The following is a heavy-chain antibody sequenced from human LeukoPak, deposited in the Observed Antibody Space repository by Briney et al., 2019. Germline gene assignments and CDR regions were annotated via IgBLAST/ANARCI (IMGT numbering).Heavy chain of an antibody. D-gene: IGHD2-15*01. CDR3: ARETCSGGSCYFDY. Sequence: SVKVSCKASGGTFSSYAISWVRQAPGQGLEWMGGIIPIFGTANYAQKFQGRVTITADESTSTAYMELSSLRSGDTAVYYCARETCSGGSCYFDYWGQGTLVTVSS. J-gene: IGHJ4*02. CDR2: IIPIFGTA. CDR1: GGTFSSYA. V-gene: IGHV1-69*13.